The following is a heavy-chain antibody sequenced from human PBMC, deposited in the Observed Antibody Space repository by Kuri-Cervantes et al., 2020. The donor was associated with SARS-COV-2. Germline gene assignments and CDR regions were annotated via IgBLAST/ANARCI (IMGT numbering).Heavy chain of an antibody. D-gene: IGHD2-21*01. CDR2: ISYDGSNK. V-gene: IGHV3-30*03. J-gene: IGHJ4*02. CDR3: ARDRVGVHDC. Sequence: GGSLRLSCAASGFTFSSYGMHWVRQAPGKGLEWVAVISYDGSNKYYADSVKGRFTISRDNSKNTLYLQMNSLRAEDTAVYYCARDRVGVHDCWGQGTLVTVSS. CDR1: GFTFSSYG.